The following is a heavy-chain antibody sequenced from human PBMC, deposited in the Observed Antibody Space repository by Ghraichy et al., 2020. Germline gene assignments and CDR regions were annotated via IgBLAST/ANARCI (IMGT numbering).Heavy chain of an antibody. Sequence: SATLSLTCTVSGGSISTYYWSWIRQPPGKGLEWIGYIYYSGSTNYNPSLKSRVTISVDTSKNQFSLKLSSVTAADTAVYYCTRGLVAAGLYGMDVWGQGTTVTVSS. CDR3: TRGLVAAGLYGMDV. CDR1: GGSISTYY. J-gene: IGHJ6*02. CDR2: IYYSGST. V-gene: IGHV4-59*01. D-gene: IGHD6-13*01.